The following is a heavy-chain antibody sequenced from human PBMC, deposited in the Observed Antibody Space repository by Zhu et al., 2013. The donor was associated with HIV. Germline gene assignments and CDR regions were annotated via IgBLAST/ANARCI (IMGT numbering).Heavy chain of an antibody. CDR1: GGSFSGYY. CDR2: INHSGST. D-gene: IGHD4-17*01. J-gene: IGHJ3*02. CDR3: ARGHTSSVTPYTFDI. Sequence: QVQLQQWGAGLLKPSETLSLTCAVYGGSFSGYYWSWIRQPPGKGLEWIGEINHSGSTNYNPSLKSRVTISVDTSKNQFSLKLSSVTAADTAVYYCARGHTSSVTPYTFDIWGQGTMVTVSS. V-gene: IGHV4-34*01.